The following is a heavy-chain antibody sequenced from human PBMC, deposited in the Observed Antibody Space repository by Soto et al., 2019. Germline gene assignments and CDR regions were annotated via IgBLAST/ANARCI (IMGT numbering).Heavy chain of an antibody. Sequence: SVKVSCKASGYTFIRFAISWVRQAPGQGLEWMGGIIPIFGTANYEQKFQGRVTITADESTSTAYMELSSLRSEDTAVYYCARDTKVAGGFDPWGQGTLVTVSS. D-gene: IGHD2-15*01. J-gene: IGHJ5*02. CDR3: ARDTKVAGGFDP. V-gene: IGHV1-69*13. CDR2: IIPIFGTA. CDR1: GYTFIRFA.